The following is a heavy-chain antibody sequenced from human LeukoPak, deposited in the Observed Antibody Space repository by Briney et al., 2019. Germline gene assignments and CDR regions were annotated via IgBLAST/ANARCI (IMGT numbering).Heavy chain of an antibody. CDR3: ARQAGIAVAGMNWFDP. V-gene: IGHV4-59*08. Sequence: SETLSLTCTVSGGSISRYYWSWIRQPPGKGLEWIGYIYYSGSTNYNPSLKSRVTISVDTSKNQFSLKLSSVTAADTAVYYCARQAGIAVAGMNWFDPWGQGTLVTVSS. J-gene: IGHJ5*02. CDR2: IYYSGST. CDR1: GGSISRYY. D-gene: IGHD6-19*01.